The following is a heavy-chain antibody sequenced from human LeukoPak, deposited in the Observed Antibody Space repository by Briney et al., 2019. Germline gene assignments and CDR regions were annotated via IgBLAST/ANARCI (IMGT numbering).Heavy chain of an antibody. D-gene: IGHD1-26*01. Sequence: ETLSLTCTVSGGSLSSYYWSWIRQAPGKGLEGVSYISSSSSTIYYADSVKGRFTISRDNAKNSLYLQMNSLRAEDTAVYYCARFFLLQWELNSDYWGQGTLVTVSS. CDR3: ARFFLLQWELNSDY. V-gene: IGHV3-48*01. CDR1: GGSLSSYY. J-gene: IGHJ4*02. CDR2: ISSSSSTI.